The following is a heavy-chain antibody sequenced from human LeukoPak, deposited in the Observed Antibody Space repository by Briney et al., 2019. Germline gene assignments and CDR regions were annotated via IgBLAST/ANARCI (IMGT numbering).Heavy chain of an antibody. V-gene: IGHV3-48*04. CDR2: ISSSGSTI. CDR1: GFSFSNYN. Sequence: GGSLRLSCAASGFSFSNYNMNWVRQAPGKGLEWVSYISSSGSTIYYADSVKGRFTISRDNAKNSLYLQMNSLRAEDTAVYYCARDSYSSSWYGHLDYWGQGTLVTVSS. CDR3: ARDSYSSSWYGHLDY. J-gene: IGHJ4*02. D-gene: IGHD6-13*01.